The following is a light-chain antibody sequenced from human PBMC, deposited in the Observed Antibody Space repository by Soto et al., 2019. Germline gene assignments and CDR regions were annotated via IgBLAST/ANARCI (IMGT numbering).Light chain of an antibody. CDR2: GAS. J-gene: IGKJ1*01. Sequence: IVMTQSPATLSVSPGERATLSCRASQSIDNRLAWYQQRPGQAPRLLIYGASTRATGIPARFSGSGSGTEFTLTISGLQSEDFGVYYCQQYKNWRTFGQGTHVETK. CDR1: QSIDNR. V-gene: IGKV3-15*01. CDR3: QQYKNWRT.